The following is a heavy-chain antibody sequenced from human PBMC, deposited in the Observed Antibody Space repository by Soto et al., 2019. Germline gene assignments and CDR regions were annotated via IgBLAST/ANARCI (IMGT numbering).Heavy chain of an antibody. D-gene: IGHD2-21*01. Sequence: ASVKVSCKASGYTFTSYYMHWVRQAPGQGLEWMGIINLSGGSTSYAQKFQGRVTMTRDTSTSTVYMELSSLRSEDTAVYYCARDHAPLFPFDYWGQGTLVTVSS. J-gene: IGHJ4*02. CDR3: ARDHAPLFPFDY. V-gene: IGHV1-46*03. CDR1: GYTFTSYY. CDR2: INLSGGST.